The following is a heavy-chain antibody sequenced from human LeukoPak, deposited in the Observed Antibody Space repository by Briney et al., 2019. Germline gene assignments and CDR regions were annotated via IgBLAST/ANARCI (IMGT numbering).Heavy chain of an antibody. J-gene: IGHJ6*03. V-gene: IGHV3-30*02. D-gene: IGHD6-19*01. CDR2: IRYDGSNK. CDR1: GFTFSSYG. CDR3: AMADYYYMDV. Sequence: GGSLRLSCAASGFTFSSYGMHWVRQAPGKGLEWVAFIRYDGSNKYYADSVKGRLTISRDNSKNTLYLQMNSLRAEDTAVYYCAMADYYYMDVWGKGTTVTVSS.